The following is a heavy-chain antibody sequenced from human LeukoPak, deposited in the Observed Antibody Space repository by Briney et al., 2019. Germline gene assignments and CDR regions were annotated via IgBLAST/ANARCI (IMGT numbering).Heavy chain of an antibody. J-gene: IGHJ5*02. CDR2: IAYDGSRK. V-gene: IGHV3-30*03. CDR1: GFTFSGYG. CDR3: TRYDSSRFDP. D-gene: IGHD3-3*01. Sequence: PGRSLRLSCAASGFTFSGYGMHWVRQAPGKGLEWVTGIAYDGSRKHYADSVKGRFTISRDNSRNTMDLRMNSLRVEDTVVYHCTRYDSSRFDPWGQGTLVIVSA.